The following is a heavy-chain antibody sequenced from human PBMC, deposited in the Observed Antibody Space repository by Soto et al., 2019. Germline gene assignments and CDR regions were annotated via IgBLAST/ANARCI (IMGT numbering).Heavy chain of an antibody. CDR1: XXXXXXXXXX. D-gene: IGHD3-10*01. CDR2: IYHSGST. CDR3: ARVPSP. J-gene: IGHJ5*02. Sequence: QLQLQESGSGLVKPSQTLSLTXXXXXXXXXXXXXXXXXXRQPPGKGLEWIGYIYHSGSTYYNPXXXXXXXXXXXXXXXXXXXXXXXXXXXDTAVYYCARVPSPWGQGTLVTVSS. V-gene: IGHV4-30-2*01.